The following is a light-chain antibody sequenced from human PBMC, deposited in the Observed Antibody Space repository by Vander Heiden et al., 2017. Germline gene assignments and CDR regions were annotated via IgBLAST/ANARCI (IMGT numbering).Light chain of an antibody. V-gene: IGLV3-21*02. CDR3: QVWDGGSDLLVV. CDR2: DDN. Sequence: SYVLTQPPSVSVAPGQTASIICGDRDIESKSVQWYQQRPGQAPLLVVYDDNDRPSGIPERFSGSNSGNTATLIITGVEAGDEGDYFCQVWDGGSDLLVVFGGGTKLTVL. CDR1: DIESKS. J-gene: IGLJ2*01.